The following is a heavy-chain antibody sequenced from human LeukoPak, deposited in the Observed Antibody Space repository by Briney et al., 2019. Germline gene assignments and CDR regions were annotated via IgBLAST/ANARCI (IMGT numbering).Heavy chain of an antibody. CDR2: IIPFLDTT. D-gene: IGHD3-10*01. CDR1: GGTFSSFP. J-gene: IGHJ6*02. Sequence: ASVKVSCKASGGTFSSFPISWVRQAPGQGLEWLGRIIPFLDTTNYAHKFQGRVKITADKSTSTAYLELRSLRSEDTAIYYCARASELGEWFGDLLYIWGQGTTVTGS. CDR3: ARASELGEWFGDLLYI. V-gene: IGHV1-69*08.